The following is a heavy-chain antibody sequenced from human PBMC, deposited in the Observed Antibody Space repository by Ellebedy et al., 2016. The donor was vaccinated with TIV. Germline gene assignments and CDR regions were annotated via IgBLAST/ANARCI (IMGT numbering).Heavy chain of an antibody. Sequence: GESLKISXKGSGYSFTSYWIGWVRQMPGKGLEWMGRIDPSDSYTNYSPSFQGHVTISADKSISTAYLQWSSLKASDTAMYYCARTEITMVRGDTTPDYWGQGTLVTVSS. D-gene: IGHD3-10*01. CDR3: ARTEITMVRGDTTPDY. V-gene: IGHV5-10-1*01. CDR1: GYSFTSYW. J-gene: IGHJ4*02. CDR2: IDPSDSYT.